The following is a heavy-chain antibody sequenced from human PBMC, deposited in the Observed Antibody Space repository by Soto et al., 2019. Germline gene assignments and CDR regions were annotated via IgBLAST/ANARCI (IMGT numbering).Heavy chain of an antibody. D-gene: IGHD3-3*01. J-gene: IGHJ3*02. V-gene: IGHV5-10-1*01. CDR2: IDPSDSYT. CDR1: GYSFSSYW. CDR3: ARQAIFGVIIIAFDI. Sequence: ESLKISCKGSGYSFSSYWITWVRQMPGKGLEWMGRIDPSDSYTNYSPSFQGHVTISADKSISTAYLQWSSLKASDTAMYYCARQAIFGVIIIAFDIWGQGTMVTVSS.